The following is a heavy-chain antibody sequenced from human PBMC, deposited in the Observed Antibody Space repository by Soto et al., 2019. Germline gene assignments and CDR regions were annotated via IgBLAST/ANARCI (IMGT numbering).Heavy chain of an antibody. CDR2: IKQDGSEK. D-gene: IGHD2-8*01. V-gene: IGHV3-7*01. CDR1: GFTFSSYW. J-gene: IGHJ3*02. Sequence: GXSLRLSCAASGFTFSSYWMSWVRQAPGKGLEWVANIKQDGSEKYYVDSVKGRFTISRDNAKNSLYLQMNSLRAEDTAVYYCARVRTHAQRVDAFDIWGQGTMVTVS. CDR3: ARVRTHAQRVDAFDI.